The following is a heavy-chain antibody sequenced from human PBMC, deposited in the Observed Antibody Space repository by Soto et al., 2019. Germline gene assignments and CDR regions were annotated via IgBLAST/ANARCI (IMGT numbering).Heavy chain of an antibody. J-gene: IGHJ4*02. CDR1: GFAFYNYA. D-gene: IGHD1-26*01. CDR2: ISDSGISI. V-gene: IGHV3-23*01. CDR3: AKDARRTGLLGQWVG. Sequence: EEQLLESGGGLIQPGGSLRLSCAASGFAFYNYAMAWVRQAPGKGLEWVSGISDSGISIYYTDSVKGRFTISRDNSKNTLFLQMDSLRGEDTALYYCAKDARRTGLLGQWVGWGQGNLGTVSS.